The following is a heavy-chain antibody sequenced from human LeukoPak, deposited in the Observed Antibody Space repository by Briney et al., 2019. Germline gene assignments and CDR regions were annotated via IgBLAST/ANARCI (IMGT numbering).Heavy chain of an antibody. CDR2: IKQDGSEK. Sequence: GGSLRLSCAASGFTFSSYSMNWVRQAPGKGLEWVANIKQDGSEKYYVDSVKGRFTISRDNAKNSLYLQMNSLRAEDTAVYYCATDDVYSSSDYWGQGTLVTVSS. CDR1: GFTFSSYS. CDR3: ATDDVYSSSDY. J-gene: IGHJ4*02. V-gene: IGHV3-7*01. D-gene: IGHD6-6*01.